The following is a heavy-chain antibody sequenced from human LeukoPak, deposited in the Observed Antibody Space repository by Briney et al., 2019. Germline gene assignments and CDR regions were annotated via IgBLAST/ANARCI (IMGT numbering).Heavy chain of an antibody. Sequence: GGSLRLSCAASGFTFDDYGMSWVRQAPGKGLEWVSGINWNGGSTGYADSVKGRFTISRDNAKNSLYLQMNSLRAVDTALYYCARSASTYYYDSSGYYLDYWGQGTLVTVSS. D-gene: IGHD3-22*01. CDR1: GFTFDDYG. CDR2: INWNGGST. J-gene: IGHJ4*02. CDR3: ARSASTYYYDSSGYYLDY. V-gene: IGHV3-20*04.